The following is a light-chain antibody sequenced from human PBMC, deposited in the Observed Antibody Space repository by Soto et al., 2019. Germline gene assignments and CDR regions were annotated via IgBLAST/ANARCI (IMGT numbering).Light chain of an antibody. CDR2: SAS. CDR3: QQYNNWPRT. J-gene: IGKJ1*01. V-gene: IGKV3-15*01. CDR1: QSVSSN. Sequence: EIVMTQSPATLSVSPGERATLSCRASQSVSSNLAWYQQKPGQAPRLLIYSASTRATGIPGRFSGSGSGTEFTLTITSLQSEDFAMYYCQQYNNWPRTFGQGTKVEMK.